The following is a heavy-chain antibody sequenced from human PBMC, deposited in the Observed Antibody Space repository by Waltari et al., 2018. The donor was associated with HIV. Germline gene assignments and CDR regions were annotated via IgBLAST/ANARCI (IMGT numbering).Heavy chain of an antibody. CDR3: ARGGIAVAPSYYYYGMDV. CDR2: IKQDGIEK. CDR1: GFTFSSYW. V-gene: IGHV3-7*01. J-gene: IGHJ6*02. Sequence: EVQLVESGGGLVQPGGSLRLSCAASGFTFSSYWMSWVRQAPGKGREWVANIKQDGIEKYYVDCVKVRVTISRDNARSPLYLQMNGLGAEDTALYYCARGGIAVAPSYYYYGMDVWGQGTTVTVSS. D-gene: IGHD6-19*01.